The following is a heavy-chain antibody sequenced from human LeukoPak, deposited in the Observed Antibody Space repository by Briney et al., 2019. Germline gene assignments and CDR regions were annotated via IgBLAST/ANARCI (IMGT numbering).Heavy chain of an antibody. V-gene: IGHV4-34*01. Sequence: KPSETLSLTCAVYGGPFSAYYWSWIRPPPGKGLEWIGEINHSGSTNYNPSLKSRVTISVDTSKNQFSLKLSSVTAADTAVYYCASILWFGELHFDYWGQGTLVTVSS. CDR1: GGPFSAYY. D-gene: IGHD3-10*01. CDR3: ASILWFGELHFDY. J-gene: IGHJ4*02. CDR2: INHSGST.